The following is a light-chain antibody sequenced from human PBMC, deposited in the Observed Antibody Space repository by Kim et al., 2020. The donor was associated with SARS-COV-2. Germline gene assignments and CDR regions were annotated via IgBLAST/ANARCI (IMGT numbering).Light chain of an antibody. CDR1: QGIRNY. V-gene: IGKV1-27*01. CDR2: AAS. J-gene: IGKJ4*01. Sequence: DIQMAQSPSSLSASVGDRVTITCRASQGIRNYLAWYQQKPGKVPKLLIYAASTLQPGVPARFSGSGFGTDFTLTISGLQAEDVATYYCQKYNIVPLTFGGGTKVYIK. CDR3: QKYNIVPLT.